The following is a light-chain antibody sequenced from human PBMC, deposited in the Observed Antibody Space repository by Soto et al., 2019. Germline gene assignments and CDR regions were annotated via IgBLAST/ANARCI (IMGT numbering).Light chain of an antibody. CDR2: GAS. CDR3: QYYDNAHGIT. Sequence: DIQMTQSPSSLSASVGDRVTITCRASQGISKYVAWYQQKPGKAPNLLIYGASTLQSGVPSPFSGSGSGTDFTLTISSLQPEDVATYYCQYYDNAHGITFGQGTRLEI. CDR1: QGISKY. J-gene: IGKJ5*01. V-gene: IGKV1-27*01.